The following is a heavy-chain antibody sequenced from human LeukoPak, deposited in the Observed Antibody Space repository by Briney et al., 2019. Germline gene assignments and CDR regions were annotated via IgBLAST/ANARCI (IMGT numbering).Heavy chain of an antibody. CDR3: ARLGSNNWFDP. CDR1: GFTFSSYE. Sequence: PGGSLRLSCAASGFTFSSYEMNWVRQAPGKGLEWVSYISSSGSTIYYADSVKGRFTISRDNAKNSLYLQMNSLRAEDTAVYYCARLGSNNWFDPWGQGTLVTVSS. J-gene: IGHJ5*02. CDR2: ISSSGSTI. V-gene: IGHV3-48*03.